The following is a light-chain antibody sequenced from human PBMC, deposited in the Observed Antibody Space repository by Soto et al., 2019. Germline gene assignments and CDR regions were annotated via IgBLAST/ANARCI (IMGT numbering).Light chain of an antibody. CDR3: QQYGTSLRT. J-gene: IGKJ1*01. CDR2: GAS. V-gene: IGKV3-20*01. CDR1: QSVSSN. Sequence: EIVMTQSPATLSVSPGERATLSCRASQSVSSNLAWYQHKPGQAPRLLIYGASSRATGIPDRFSGSGSGTDFTLTISRLEPEDFAVYYCQQYGTSLRTFGQGTKVDIK.